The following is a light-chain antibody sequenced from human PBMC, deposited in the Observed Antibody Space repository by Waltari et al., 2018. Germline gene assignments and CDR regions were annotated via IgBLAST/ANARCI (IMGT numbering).Light chain of an antibody. Sequence: EIVMTQSPATLSVSPGERVTLSCRASQYVSGKLAWYQQKPGLAPRLLISGASTRATGVPARFSGSGSGTEFTLTIGSLESEDFAVYYCQQYNDWPGLTFGGGTRVEIK. V-gene: IGKV3-15*01. CDR2: GAS. CDR1: QYVSGK. CDR3: QQYNDWPGLT. J-gene: IGKJ4*01.